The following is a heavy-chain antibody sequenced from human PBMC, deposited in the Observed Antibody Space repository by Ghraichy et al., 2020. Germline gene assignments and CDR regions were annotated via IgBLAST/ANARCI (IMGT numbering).Heavy chain of an antibody. CDR1: GGSINSNAYY. V-gene: IGHV4-31*03. Sequence: SETLSLTCTVSGGSINSNAYYSWIRQHPGKGLEWIGHIHYRGSTYYNPSLKSRVTISVDTSKNQFSLKVNSVTAADTAVYYCARDLDGSGRILDYWGQGTLVTVSS. CDR3: ARDLDGSGRILDY. D-gene: IGHD3-10*01. CDR2: IHYRGST. J-gene: IGHJ4*02.